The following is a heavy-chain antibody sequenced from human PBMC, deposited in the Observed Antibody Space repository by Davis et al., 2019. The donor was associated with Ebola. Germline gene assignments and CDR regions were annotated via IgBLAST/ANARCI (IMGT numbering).Heavy chain of an antibody. CDR2: IWYDGRNK. Sequence: GESLKISCAASGFTFSSYGLHWVRQPPGKGLEWVAVIWYDGRNKYYADSVKGRFTISRDNSKNTLYLQMNSLRAEDTAVYYCAKSGLSFGVVKYHYGMDVWGKGTTVTVSS. J-gene: IGHJ6*04. V-gene: IGHV3-33*06. D-gene: IGHD3-3*01. CDR1: GFTFSSYG. CDR3: AKSGLSFGVVKYHYGMDV.